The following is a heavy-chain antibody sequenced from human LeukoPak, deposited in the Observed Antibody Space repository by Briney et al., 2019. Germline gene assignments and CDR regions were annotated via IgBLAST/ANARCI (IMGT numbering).Heavy chain of an antibody. J-gene: IGHJ4*02. D-gene: IGHD3-22*01. CDR1: GYTFTSYY. CDR2: INPSGGST. V-gene: IGHV1-46*01. CDR3: ARDRNGEYYYDSSGYSHFDY. Sequence: ASVKVSCKASGYTFTSYYMHWVRQAPGQGLEWMGIINPSGGSTSYAQKFQGRVTMTRDMSTSTVYMELSSLRSEDTAVYYCARDRNGEYYYDSSGYSHFDYWGQGTLVTVSS.